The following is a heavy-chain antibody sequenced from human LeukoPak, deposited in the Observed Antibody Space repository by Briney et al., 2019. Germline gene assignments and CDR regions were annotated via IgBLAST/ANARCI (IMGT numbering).Heavy chain of an antibody. Sequence: GGSLGLSCVASGFAFSSFAMSWFRQAPGKRLEWVSSISGNGDYTYYADSVKGRFTISRDYSKNTLFLQTNSLKAEDTALYYCAKDGLYGDFPGIWGQGTLVIVSS. CDR2: ISGNGDYT. CDR3: AKDGLYGDFPGI. D-gene: IGHD2-21*02. V-gene: IGHV3-23*01. CDR1: GFAFSSFA. J-gene: IGHJ1*01.